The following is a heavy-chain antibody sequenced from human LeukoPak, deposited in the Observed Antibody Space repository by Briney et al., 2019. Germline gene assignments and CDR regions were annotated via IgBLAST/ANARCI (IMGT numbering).Heavy chain of an antibody. CDR3: ASPLPLSHYGMDV. J-gene: IGHJ6*02. Sequence: GASVKVSCKASGGTFSSYAMSWVRQAPGQGLEWMGRIIPILGIANYAQKFQGRVTITADKSTSTAYMELSRLRSDDTAVYYCASPLPLSHYGMDVWGQGTTVTVSS. CDR1: GGTFSSYA. V-gene: IGHV1-69*04. CDR2: IIPILGIA.